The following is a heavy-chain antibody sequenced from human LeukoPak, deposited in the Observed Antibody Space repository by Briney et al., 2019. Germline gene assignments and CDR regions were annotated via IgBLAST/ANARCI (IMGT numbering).Heavy chain of an antibody. J-gene: IGHJ4*02. Sequence: SETLSLTCTVSGGSISSYYWSWIRQPPGKGLEWIGYIYYSGSTNYNPSLKSRVTISVDTSKNQFSLKLSSVTAADTAVYYCARVDWQQFFDYWGQGTLVTVSS. CDR2: IYYSGST. CDR1: GGSISSYY. CDR3: ARVDWQQFFDY. V-gene: IGHV4-59*01. D-gene: IGHD6-13*01.